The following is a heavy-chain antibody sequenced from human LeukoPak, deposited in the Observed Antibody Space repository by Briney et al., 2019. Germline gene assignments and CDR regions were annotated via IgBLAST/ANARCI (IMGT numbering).Heavy chain of an antibody. V-gene: IGHV1-18*01. CDR1: GYTFDSYG. D-gene: IGHD6-13*01. CDR3: ARGLGYSSSWPFDH. CDR2: LSPYNGNT. J-gene: IGHJ4*02. Sequence: ASVEVSCKASGYTFDSYGISWVRQAPGQGLEWMGWLSPYNGNTNYAQNLQGRVTMTTDTSTNTAYVELRSLSSDDTAVYFCARGLGYSSSWPFDHWGQGTLVTVSS.